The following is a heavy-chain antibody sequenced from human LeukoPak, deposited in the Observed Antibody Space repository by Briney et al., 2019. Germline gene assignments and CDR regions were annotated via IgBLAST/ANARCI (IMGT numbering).Heavy chain of an antibody. D-gene: IGHD5-18*01. CDR1: GGSISSSSYY. Sequence: SETLSLTRTVSGGSISSSSYYWGWIRQPPGKGLEWIGSIYYSGSTYYNPSLKSRVTISVDTSKNQFSLKLSSVTAADTAVYYCARASGTLIQREGFDYWGQGTLVTVSS. CDR3: ARASGTLIQREGFDY. J-gene: IGHJ4*02. V-gene: IGHV4-39*07. CDR2: IYYSGST.